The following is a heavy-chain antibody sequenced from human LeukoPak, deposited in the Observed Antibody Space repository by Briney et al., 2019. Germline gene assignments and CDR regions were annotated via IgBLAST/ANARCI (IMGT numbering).Heavy chain of an antibody. J-gene: IGHJ6*03. CDR1: GFTFSSYS. Sequence: PGGSLRLSCAASGFTFSSYSMNWVRQAPGKGLEWVSGISGRDYSDHADSVKGRFTISGDNSKNTLYLQMNSLRAEDTALYYCAKSRNFYYYFMEVSGRGTKVTISS. CDR3: AKSRNFYYYFMEV. V-gene: IGHV3-23*01. CDR2: ISGRDYS.